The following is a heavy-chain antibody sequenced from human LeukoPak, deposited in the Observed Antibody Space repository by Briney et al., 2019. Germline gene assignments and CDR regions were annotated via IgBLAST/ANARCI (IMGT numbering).Heavy chain of an antibody. CDR3: AKTTYYDFWSGLKGGYFDY. CDR2: ISGSGGST. V-gene: IGHV3-23*01. CDR1: GFTFSSYA. Sequence: GGSLRLSCAASGFTFSSYAMSWVRQAPGKGLEWVSAISGSGGSTYYADSVKGRFTISRDNPKNTLYLQVNSLRAEDTAVYYCAKTTYYDFWSGLKGGYFDYWGQGTLVTVSS. J-gene: IGHJ4*02. D-gene: IGHD3-3*01.